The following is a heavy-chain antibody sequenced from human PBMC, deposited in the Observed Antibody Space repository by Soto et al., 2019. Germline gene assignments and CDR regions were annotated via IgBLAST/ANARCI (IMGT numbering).Heavy chain of an antibody. Sequence: QLHLQESGPGVVKPSETLSLTCSVSGGSISNTNYYWGWIRQPPGKGLEWIGNTFSRGGTTYNPSLKRRATISVDTSKNEFPLRLSSVTATDTAVYYCNVNCSGWHYFDSWGQGTLVTVSS. J-gene: IGHJ4*02. V-gene: IGHV4-39*01. CDR3: NVNCSGWHYFDS. D-gene: IGHD6-25*01. CDR1: GGSISNTNYY. CDR2: TFSRGGT.